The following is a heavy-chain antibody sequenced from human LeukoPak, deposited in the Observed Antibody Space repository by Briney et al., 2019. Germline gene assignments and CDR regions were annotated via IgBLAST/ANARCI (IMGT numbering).Heavy chain of an antibody. CDR3: AREYRAGRYYYDY. Sequence: PSETLSLTCTVSGGSMSTYFWTWIRQPPGKGLEWIGYIYYNGSTKYNPPLKSRVTISLDMSRNQFSLNLTSVTAADTAIYYCAREYRAGRYYYDYWGQGTLIPVSS. J-gene: IGHJ4*02. CDR2: IYYNGST. CDR1: GGSMSTYF. V-gene: IGHV4-59*01. D-gene: IGHD1-14*01.